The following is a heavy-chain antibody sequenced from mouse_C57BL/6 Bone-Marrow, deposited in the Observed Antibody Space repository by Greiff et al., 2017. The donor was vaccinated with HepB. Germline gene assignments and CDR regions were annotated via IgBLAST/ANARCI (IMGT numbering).Heavy chain of an antibody. CDR3: AKRGSSRWYFDV. V-gene: IGHV2-5*01. Sequence: VKLMESGPGLVQPSQSLSITCTVSGFSLTSYGVHWVRQSPGKGLEWLGVIWRGGSTDYNAAFMSRLSITKDNSKSQVFFKMNSLQADDTAIYYCAKRGSSRWYFDVWGTGTTVTVSS. J-gene: IGHJ1*03. D-gene: IGHD1-1*01. CDR1: GFSLTSYG. CDR2: IWRGGST.